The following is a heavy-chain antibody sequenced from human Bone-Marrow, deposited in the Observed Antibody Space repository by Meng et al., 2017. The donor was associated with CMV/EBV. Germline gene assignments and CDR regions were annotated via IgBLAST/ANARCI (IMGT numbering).Heavy chain of an antibody. Sequence: GESLKISCAASGFTFSGYDMHWVRQATGKGLEWVSAIGTAGDTYYPGSVKGRFTISRDNAKNTLYLQMNSLRAEDTAVYYCARGWLGIGHRGQGTLVTVSS. CDR1: GFTFSGYD. V-gene: IGHV3-13*01. D-gene: IGHD1-26*01. CDR3: ARGWLGIGH. J-gene: IGHJ4*02. CDR2: IGTAGDT.